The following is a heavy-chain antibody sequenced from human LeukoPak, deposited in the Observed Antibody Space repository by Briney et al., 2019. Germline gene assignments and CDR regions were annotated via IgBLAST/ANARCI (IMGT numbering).Heavy chain of an antibody. D-gene: IGHD1-20*01. Sequence: SETLSLTCTVSGGSISSYYWSWIRQPPGKGLEWIGYIYYSGSTNYNPSLNSRVTISVDTSKNQFSLKLSSVTAADTAVYYCASKYNWNLAYDYWGQGTLRPVSS. V-gene: IGHV4-59*01. CDR1: GGSISSYY. CDR3: ASKYNWNLAYDY. J-gene: IGHJ4*02. CDR2: IYYSGST.